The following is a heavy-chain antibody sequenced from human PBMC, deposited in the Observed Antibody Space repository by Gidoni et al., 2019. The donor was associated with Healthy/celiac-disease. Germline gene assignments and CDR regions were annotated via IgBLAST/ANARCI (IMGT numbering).Heavy chain of an antibody. Sequence: QVQLVQSGAEVKKPGSSVKVSCMASGGTFSSYTISWVRQAPGQGLEWMGRIIPIRGIANYAQKFQGRVTITADKSTSTDYMELSSLRSEDTAVYYCAREVGMFREYYMDVWGKGTTVTVSS. CDR1: GGTFSSYT. CDR2: IIPIRGIA. CDR3: AREVGMFREYYMDV. D-gene: IGHD3-10*02. V-gene: IGHV1-69*08. J-gene: IGHJ6*03.